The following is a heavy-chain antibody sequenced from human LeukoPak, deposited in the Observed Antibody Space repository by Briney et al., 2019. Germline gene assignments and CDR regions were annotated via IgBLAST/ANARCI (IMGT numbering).Heavy chain of an antibody. V-gene: IGHV3-21*01. Sequence: GGSLRLSCAASGFTFSSYSMNWVRQAPGKGLEWVASISSSSSSIYYADSVKGRFTISRDNAKNSLYLQMNSLRAEDTAVYYCARVTGLQLVQGLDYWGQGALVTVSS. J-gene: IGHJ4*02. CDR1: GFTFSSYS. CDR2: ISSSSSSI. CDR3: ARVTGLQLVQGLDY. D-gene: IGHD6-13*01.